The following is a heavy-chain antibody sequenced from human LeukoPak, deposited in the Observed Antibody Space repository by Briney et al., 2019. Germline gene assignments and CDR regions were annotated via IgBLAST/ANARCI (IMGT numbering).Heavy chain of an antibody. V-gene: IGHV4-39*07. CDR1: GDSNTNSFYY. CDR3: ARYRVVVVD. J-gene: IGHJ3*01. CDR2: IDYSGTT. D-gene: IGHD2-15*01. Sequence: SETLSLTCTVSGDSNTNSFYYWDWIRQPPGKGLEWIGSIDYSGTTYYNPSLKSRATISIDTSKNQFSLELSSVAAADTAVYYCARYRVVVVDWGQGTMVTVSS.